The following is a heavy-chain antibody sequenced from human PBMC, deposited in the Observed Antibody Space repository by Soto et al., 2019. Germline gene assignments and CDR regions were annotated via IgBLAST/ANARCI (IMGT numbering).Heavy chain of an antibody. CDR3: ARASRYHNWFDP. V-gene: IGHV4-61*01. CDR2: IYYSGST. J-gene: IGHJ5*02. Sequence: SETLSLTCTVSGGSVSSGSYYWSWIRQPPGKGLEWIGYIYYSGSTNYNPSLKSRVTISVDTSKNQFSLKLSSVTAADTAVYYCARASRYHNWFDPWGQGTLVTVSS. CDR1: GGSVSSGSYY. D-gene: IGHD1-1*01.